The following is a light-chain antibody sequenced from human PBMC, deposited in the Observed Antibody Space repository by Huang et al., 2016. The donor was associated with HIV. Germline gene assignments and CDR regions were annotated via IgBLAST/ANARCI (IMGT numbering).Light chain of an antibody. CDR3: QQYDSLPRT. J-gene: IGKJ3*01. CDR2: DAA. CDR1: RHIYSY. Sequence: DIQMTQSPSSLSASLGDRVTITCRASRHIYSYLNWYQHRPGKAPKRLIYDAANLEVGVPSRFSVSGAGRNFTLIISSLQPEDFATYYCQQYDSLPRTFGPGTKV. V-gene: IGKV1-33*01.